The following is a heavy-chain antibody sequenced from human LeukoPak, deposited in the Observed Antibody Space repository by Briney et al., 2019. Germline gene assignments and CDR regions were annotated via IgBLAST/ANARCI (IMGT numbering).Heavy chain of an antibody. CDR1: GGTFSSYA. Sequence: GSSVKVSCKASGGTFSSYAISWVRQAPGQGLEWMGRIIPIFGTANYAQKFQGRVTITTDESTSTAYMELSSLRSEDTAVYYCARGKLGYYDACDIWGQGTMVTVSS. D-gene: IGHD3-22*01. CDR2: IIPIFGTA. CDR3: ARGKLGYYDACDI. V-gene: IGHV1-69*05. J-gene: IGHJ3*02.